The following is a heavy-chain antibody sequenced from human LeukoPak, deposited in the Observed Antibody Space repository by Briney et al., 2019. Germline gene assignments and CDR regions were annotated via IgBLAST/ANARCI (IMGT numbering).Heavy chain of an antibody. Sequence: SETLSLTCTVSGGSISSSSYYWGWIRQPPGKGLEWIGYIYYSGSTYYNPSLKSRVTISVDTSKNQFSLKLSSVTAADTAVYYCARDRVVVIAATRSYYYGMDVWGQGTTVTVSS. D-gene: IGHD2-15*01. CDR2: IYYSGST. V-gene: IGHV4-30-4*08. J-gene: IGHJ6*02. CDR1: GGSISSSSYY. CDR3: ARDRVVVIAATRSYYYGMDV.